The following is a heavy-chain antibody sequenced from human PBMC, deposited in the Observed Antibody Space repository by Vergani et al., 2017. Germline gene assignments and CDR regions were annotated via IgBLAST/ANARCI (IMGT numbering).Heavy chain of an antibody. CDR3: AKDYSNLQNWFDP. CDR2: ISYDGSNK. J-gene: IGHJ5*02. Sequence: VQLVESGGGLVQPGGSLRLSCAASGFTFSSYGMHWVRQAPGKGLEWVAVISYDGSNKYYADSVKGRFTISRDNSKNTLYLQMNSLRAEDTAVYYCAKDYSNLQNWFDPWGQGTLVTVSS. CDR1: GFTFSSYG. V-gene: IGHV3-30*18. D-gene: IGHD4-11*01.